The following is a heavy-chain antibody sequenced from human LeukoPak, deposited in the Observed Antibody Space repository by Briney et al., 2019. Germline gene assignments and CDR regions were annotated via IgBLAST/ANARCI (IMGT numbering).Heavy chain of an antibody. CDR3: AKGSTYYYDSSGYSLDY. V-gene: IGHV3-9*01. CDR1: GFTFDDYA. J-gene: IGHJ4*02. D-gene: IGHD3-22*01. Sequence: GRSLRLSCAASGFTFDDYAMHWVRQAPGKGLEWVSGISWNSGSIGYADSVKGRFTISRDNAKNSLYLQMNSLRAEDTALYYCAKGSTYYYDSSGYSLDYWGQGTLVTVSS. CDR2: ISWNSGSI.